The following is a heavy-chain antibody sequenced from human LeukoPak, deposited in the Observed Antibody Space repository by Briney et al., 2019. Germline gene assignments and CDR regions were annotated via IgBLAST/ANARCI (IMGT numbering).Heavy chain of an antibody. D-gene: IGHD6-13*01. Sequence: GGSLRLSCAASGFTFSSYWMHWVRQVPGKGLLWVSRINSDGSRTTYADSVEGRFTISRDNAKNTLYLQMNSLRAEDTAVYYCARDSSNWDYFDYWGQGTLVTVSS. J-gene: IGHJ4*02. CDR2: INSDGSRT. CDR3: ARDSSNWDYFDY. V-gene: IGHV3-74*01. CDR1: GFTFSSYW.